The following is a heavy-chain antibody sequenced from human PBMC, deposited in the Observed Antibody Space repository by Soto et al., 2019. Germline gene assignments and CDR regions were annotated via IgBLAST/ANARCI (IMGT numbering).Heavy chain of an antibody. V-gene: IGHV1-69*01. Sequence: QVQLVQSGAEVKKPGSSVKVSCKTSGGTFSSYVINWVRQAPGQGLEWMGAITPIFGTPNHAQKFQDRFSINEDESTSTAYMELSSLRYEDTAIYYCPKGNAFDPWGQGTLVIVSS. CDR1: GGTFSSYV. D-gene: IGHD2-8*01. CDR3: PKGNAFDP. CDR2: ITPIFGTP. J-gene: IGHJ5*02.